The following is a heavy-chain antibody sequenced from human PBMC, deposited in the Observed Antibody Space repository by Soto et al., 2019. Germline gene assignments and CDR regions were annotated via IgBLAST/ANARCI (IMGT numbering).Heavy chain of an antibody. CDR1: GFTFSTYA. J-gene: IGHJ4*02. Sequence: QPGGSLRLSCAASGFTFSTYAMHWVRQAPGKGLEWVAVMSYDGSNKYYADSVKGRFTISRDNSKNTLYLQMDGLRAEDTAVYYCARDVRKLRYFDYWGQGTLVTVSS. D-gene: IGHD3-9*01. V-gene: IGHV3-30-3*01. CDR3: ARDVRKLRYFDY. CDR2: MSYDGSNK.